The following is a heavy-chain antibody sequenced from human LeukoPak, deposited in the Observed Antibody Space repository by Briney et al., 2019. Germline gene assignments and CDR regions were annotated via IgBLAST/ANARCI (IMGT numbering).Heavy chain of an antibody. Sequence: ASVKVSCKASGYTFTSYGISWVRQAPGQGLEWMGWISAYNGNTNYAQKLQGRVTMTTDTSTSTAYMELRSLRSEDTAVCYCARGRHGGSTSPVDYWGQGTLVTVSS. D-gene: IGHD2-2*01. J-gene: IGHJ4*02. CDR3: ARGRHGGSTSPVDY. V-gene: IGHV1-18*01. CDR1: GYTFTSYG. CDR2: ISAYNGNT.